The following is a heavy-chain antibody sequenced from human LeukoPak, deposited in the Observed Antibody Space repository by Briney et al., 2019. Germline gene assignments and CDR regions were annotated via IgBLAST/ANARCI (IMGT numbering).Heavy chain of an antibody. D-gene: IGHD3-10*01. CDR1: GGSISSYY. Sequence: SETLSLTCTVSGGSISSYYWSWIRQPPGKGLEWIGYIYYSGSANYNASLKSRVTISVDTSKNQFSLKLSSVTAADTAVYYCARLLNYGSGNYYNDFWGQGALVTVSS. CDR2: IYYSGSA. V-gene: IGHV4-59*08. J-gene: IGHJ4*02. CDR3: ARLLNYGSGNYYNDF.